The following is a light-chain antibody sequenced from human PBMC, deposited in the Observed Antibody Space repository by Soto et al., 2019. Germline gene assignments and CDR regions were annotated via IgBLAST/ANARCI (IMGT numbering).Light chain of an antibody. Sequence: QSVLTQPPSVSGAPGQRVTISCTGSSSNIGAGYDVHWYQQLPGTAPRLLIYGNNNRPSGVPDRFSGSKSGTSASLAITGLQAEDEADYHCQYYDRSLIGSRVFGGGTKLTVL. CDR1: SSNIGAGYD. CDR2: GNN. J-gene: IGLJ3*02. V-gene: IGLV1-40*01. CDR3: QYYDRSLIGSRV.